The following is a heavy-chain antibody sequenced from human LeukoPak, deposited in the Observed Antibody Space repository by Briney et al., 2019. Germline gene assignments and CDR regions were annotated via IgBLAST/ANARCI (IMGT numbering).Heavy chain of an antibody. CDR2: ISWNSGTI. J-gene: IGHJ1*01. CDR3: ARAYKDRSLAGKKEFFQH. D-gene: IGHD6-19*01. Sequence: GGSLRLSCAASGFTFDNYAMNWVRQVPGKGLEWISLISWNSGTIGYADSVKGRFTISRDNANNFLYLQLNSLRAEDTALYYCARAYKDRSLAGKKEFFQHWGQGTLVTVSS. CDR1: GFTFDNYA. V-gene: IGHV3-9*01.